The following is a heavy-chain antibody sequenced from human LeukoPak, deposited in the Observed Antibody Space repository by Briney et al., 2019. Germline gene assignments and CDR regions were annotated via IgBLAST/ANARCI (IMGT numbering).Heavy chain of an antibody. V-gene: IGHV3-30*02. CDR1: GFTFSSYG. J-gene: IGHJ4*02. D-gene: IGHD2-21*02. CDR3: AKDSLGCGGDCPLTVTFDY. Sequence: GGSLRLSCAASGFTFSSYGMHWVRQAPGKGLEWVAFIRYDGSNKYYADSVKGRFTISRDNSKNTLYLQMNSLRAEDTAVYYCAKDSLGCGGDCPLTVTFDYWGQGTLVTVSS. CDR2: IRYDGSNK.